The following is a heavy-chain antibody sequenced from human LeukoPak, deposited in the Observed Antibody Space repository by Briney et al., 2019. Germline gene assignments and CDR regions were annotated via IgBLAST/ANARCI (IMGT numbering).Heavy chain of an antibody. CDR1: GFTFSSYA. CDR3: AKDSSSWYFPWFDP. J-gene: IGHJ5*02. Sequence: LPGGSLRLSCAASGFTFSSYAMSWVRQAPGKGLEWVSAISGSGGSTYYADSVKGRFTISRDNSKNTLYLQMNSLRAEDTAVYYCAKDSSSWYFPWFDPWGQGTLVTVSS. V-gene: IGHV3-23*01. D-gene: IGHD6-13*01. CDR2: ISGSGGST.